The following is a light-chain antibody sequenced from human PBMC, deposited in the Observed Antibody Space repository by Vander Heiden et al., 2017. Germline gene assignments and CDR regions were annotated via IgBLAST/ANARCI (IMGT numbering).Light chain of an antibody. J-gene: IGLJ3*02. CDR3: AVWDDSLNSWV. CDR2: GNN. Sequence: QSVPPQLPPAAASPAPRVSISCSGSSSNIGGNNVNWYQQLPGTAPKLLIYGNNQRPSGVPDRFSGSKSGTAASLAISGLQSDDDADYYCAVWDDSLNSWVFGGGTKVTVL. CDR1: SSNIGGNN. V-gene: IGLV1-44*01.